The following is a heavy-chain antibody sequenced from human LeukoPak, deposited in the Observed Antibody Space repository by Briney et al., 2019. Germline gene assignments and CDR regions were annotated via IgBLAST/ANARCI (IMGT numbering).Heavy chain of an antibody. CDR1: VYTFTSYG. J-gene: IGHJ4*02. CDR2: ISAYNGNT. V-gene: IGHV1-18*01. CDR3: ARGYCSSTSCYTFDY. Sequence: GASVKVSCKASVYTFTSYGISWVRQAPGQGLEWMGWISAYNGNTNYAQKLQGRVTMTTDTSTSTAYMELRSLRSDDTAVYYCARGYCSSTSCYTFDYWGQGTLVTVSS. D-gene: IGHD2-2*02.